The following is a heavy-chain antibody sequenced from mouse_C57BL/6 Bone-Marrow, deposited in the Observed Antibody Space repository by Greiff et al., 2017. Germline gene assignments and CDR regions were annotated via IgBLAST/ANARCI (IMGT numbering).Heavy chain of an antibody. CDR1: GYSFTGYY. D-gene: IGHD2-4*01. V-gene: IGHV1-42*01. CDR2: INPSTGGT. Sequence: VQLQQSGPELVKPGASVKISCKASGYSFTGYYMNWVKQSPEKSLEWIGEINPSTGGTTYNQKFKAKATLTVDKSSSTAYMQLKSLTSEDSAVYYGARDELYDYDVAYWGQGTLVTVSA. J-gene: IGHJ3*01. CDR3: ARDELYDYDVAY.